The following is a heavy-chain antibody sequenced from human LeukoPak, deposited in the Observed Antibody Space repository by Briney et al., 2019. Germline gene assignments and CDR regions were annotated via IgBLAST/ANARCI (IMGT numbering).Heavy chain of an antibody. CDR1: GFTFSGYY. D-gene: IGHD3-10*01. Sequence: ASVKVSCKASGFTFSGYYMHWVRQAPGQGLEWMAWISPNSGGTNYVQKFQGRVTVTRDTPTSTDYVEISGLTSDDTALYYCAREPSGSGGYDYWGQGTLVTVSS. CDR3: AREPSGSGGYDY. J-gene: IGHJ4*02. V-gene: IGHV1-2*02. CDR2: ISPNSGGT.